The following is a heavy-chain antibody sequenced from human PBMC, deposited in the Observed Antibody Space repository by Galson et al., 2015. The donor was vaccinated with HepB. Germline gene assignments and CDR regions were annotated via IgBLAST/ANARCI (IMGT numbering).Heavy chain of an antibody. Sequence: PALVKPTQTLTLTCTFSGFSLSTLGVGVGWIRQPPGKALEWLALIYWNGDKRYSPSLKTRLTITKDTFKNQVVLTMTNMDPVDTATYYCARRRGGGSTYGYYNWFDPWGQGTLVTVSS. V-gene: IGHV2-5*01. J-gene: IGHJ5*02. CDR3: ARRRGGGSTYGYYNWFDP. D-gene: IGHD5-18*01. CDR2: IYWNGDK. CDR1: GFSLSTLGVG.